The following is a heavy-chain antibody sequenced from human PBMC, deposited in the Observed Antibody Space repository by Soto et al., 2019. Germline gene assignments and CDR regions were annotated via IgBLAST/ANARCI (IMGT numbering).Heavy chain of an antibody. CDR2: IYYSGST. V-gene: IGHV4-30-4*01. D-gene: IGHD2-2*01. CDR3: ASSSLVGCSSTSCPEGLYYYYGMDV. Sequence: QVQLQESGPGLVKPSQTLSLTCTVSGGSISSGDYYWSWIRQPPGKGLEWIGYIYYSGSTYYNPSLKSRVTISVDTSKNQFSLKLSSVTAADTAVYYCASSSLVGCSSTSCPEGLYYYYGMDVWGQGTTVTVSS. CDR1: GGSISSGDYY. J-gene: IGHJ6*02.